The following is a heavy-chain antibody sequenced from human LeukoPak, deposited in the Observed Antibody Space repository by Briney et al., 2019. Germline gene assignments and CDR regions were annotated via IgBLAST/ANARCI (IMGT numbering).Heavy chain of an antibody. Sequence: GRSLRLSCAASGFTFDDYAMHWVRHAPGKGLEWVSGISWNSGSIGYADSVKGRFTISRDNAKNSLYLQMNSLRAEDTALYCCAKGYCSSTSCYHFDYWGQGTLVTVSS. J-gene: IGHJ4*02. D-gene: IGHD2-2*01. CDR3: AKGYCSSTSCYHFDY. V-gene: IGHV3-9*01. CDR1: GFTFDDYA. CDR2: ISWNSGSI.